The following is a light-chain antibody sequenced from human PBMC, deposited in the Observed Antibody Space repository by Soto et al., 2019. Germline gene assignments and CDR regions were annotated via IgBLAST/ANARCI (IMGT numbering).Light chain of an antibody. CDR2: AAS. V-gene: IGKV1-39*01. CDR1: QTVSIY. CDR3: QQSYSTPPT. J-gene: IGKJ1*01. Sequence: DIQMTQSPSTLSGSVGARVPITWRASQTVSIYLNWYQQKPGKAPKLLIYAASSLQSGVPSRFSGSGSGTDFTLTISSLQPEDFATYYCQQSYSTPPTFGQGTKVDIK.